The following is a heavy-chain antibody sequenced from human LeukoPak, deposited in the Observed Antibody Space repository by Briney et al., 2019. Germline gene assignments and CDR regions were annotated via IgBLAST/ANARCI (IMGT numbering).Heavy chain of an antibody. D-gene: IGHD6-13*01. CDR3: ARDVVGWPAAGRGNYYYYGMDV. Sequence: SETLSLTCTVSGGSISSGGHFWSWIRQHPGKGLEWIGYIYYSGSTNYNPSLKSRVTISVDTSKNQFSLKLTSVTAADTAVYYCARDVVGWPAAGRGNYYYYGMDVWGQGTTVTVSS. J-gene: IGHJ6*02. V-gene: IGHV4-61*08. CDR1: GGSISSGGHF. CDR2: IYYSGST.